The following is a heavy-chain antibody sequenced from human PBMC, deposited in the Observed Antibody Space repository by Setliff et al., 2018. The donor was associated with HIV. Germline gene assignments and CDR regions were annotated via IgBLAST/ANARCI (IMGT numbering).Heavy chain of an antibody. D-gene: IGHD3-22*01. V-gene: IGHV1-18*01. J-gene: IGHJ1*01. Sequence: ASVKVSCKASGYTFTSYGISWVRQAPGQGLEWMGWISAYNGNTNYAQKLQGRVTMTTDTSTSTAYMELRSLRSDDTAVYYCARLMTADYYDTSGYFQHWGQGTLVTVSS. CDR3: ARLMTADYYDTSGYFQH. CDR2: ISAYNGNT. CDR1: GYTFTSYG.